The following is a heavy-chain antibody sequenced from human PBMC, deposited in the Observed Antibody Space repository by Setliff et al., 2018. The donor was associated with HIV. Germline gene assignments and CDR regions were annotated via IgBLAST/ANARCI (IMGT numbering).Heavy chain of an antibody. CDR1: GFTFKNSA. CDR3: AKMAGRDGYDDAVGN. D-gene: IGHD5-12*01. J-gene: IGHJ3*02. CDR2: ISNSDGRT. V-gene: IGHV3-23*01. Sequence: GGSLRLSCAASGFTFKNSAMSWVRQAPGEGLEWVSTISNSDGRTNYAASVKGRFTISRDNSKNTLYLQMNSLRDEDTAVYYCAKMAGRDGYDDAVGNWGQGTMVTVSS.